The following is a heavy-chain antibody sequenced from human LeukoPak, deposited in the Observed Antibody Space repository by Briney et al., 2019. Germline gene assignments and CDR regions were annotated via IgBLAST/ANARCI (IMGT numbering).Heavy chain of an antibody. CDR1: GGSFSGYY. V-gene: IGHV4-34*01. CDR2: INHSGST. CDR3: ARGLLRWLKRGFDY. D-gene: IGHD4-23*01. Sequence: PETLSLTCAVYGGSFSGYYWSWIRQPPGKGLEWIGEINHSGSTNYNPSLKSRVTISVDTSKNQFSLKLSSVTAADTAVYYCARGLLRWLKRGFDYWGQGTLVTVSS. J-gene: IGHJ4*02.